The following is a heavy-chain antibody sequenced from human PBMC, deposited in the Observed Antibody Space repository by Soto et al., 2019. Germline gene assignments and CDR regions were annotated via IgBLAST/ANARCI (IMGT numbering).Heavy chain of an antibody. CDR3: ATETYYYDSSGYRWFDP. CDR1: GGTFSSYA. V-gene: IGHV1-69*06. CDR2: IIPIFGTA. D-gene: IGHD3-22*01. Sequence: SVKVSCKTSGGTFSSYAISWVRQAPGQGLEWMGGIIPIFGTANYAQKFQGRVTITADKSTSTAYMELSSLRSEDTAVYYCATETYYYDSSGYRWFDPWGQGTLVTVSS. J-gene: IGHJ5*02.